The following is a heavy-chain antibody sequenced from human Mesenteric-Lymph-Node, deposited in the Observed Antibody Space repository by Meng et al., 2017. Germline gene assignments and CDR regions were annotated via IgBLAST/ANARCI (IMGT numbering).Heavy chain of an antibody. CDR2: ISSSSSYI. CDR3: ASLGYSYGSVDY. V-gene: IGHV3-21*01. CDR1: GFTFSSYS. Sequence: GESLKISCAASGFTFSSYSMNWVRQAPGKGLEWVSSISSSSSYIYYADSVKGRFTISRDNAKNSLYLQMNSLRAEDTAVYYCASLGYSYGSVDYWGQGTLVTVSS. D-gene: IGHD5-18*01. J-gene: IGHJ4*02.